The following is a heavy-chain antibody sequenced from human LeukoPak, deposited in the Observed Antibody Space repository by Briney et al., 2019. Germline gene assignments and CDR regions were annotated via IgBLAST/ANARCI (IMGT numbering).Heavy chain of an antibody. D-gene: IGHD3-16*01. J-gene: IGHJ5*02. Sequence: ASETLSLTCTVSGGSISGYYWSWVRQPAGKGLEWIGRIYTSGSTNYNPSLESRVTISVDTSKNQFSLKLSSVTAADTAVYYCASGGAWFDPWGQGTLVTVSS. CDR2: IYTSGST. CDR1: GGSISGYY. V-gene: IGHV4-4*07. CDR3: ASGGAWFDP.